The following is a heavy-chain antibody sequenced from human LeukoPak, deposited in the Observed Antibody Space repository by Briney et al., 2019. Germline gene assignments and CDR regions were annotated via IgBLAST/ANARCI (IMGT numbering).Heavy chain of an antibody. J-gene: IGHJ5*02. CDR1: GGSISPYY. Sequence: SETLSLTCTVSGGSISPYYWSWIRQPPGKGLEWIGYVYYSGSTNYNPSLKSRVTISVDTSKNQFSLKLSSVTAADTAVYYCAREVESNWFDPWGQGTLVTVSS. V-gene: IGHV4-59*12. CDR3: AREVESNWFDP. CDR2: VYYSGST.